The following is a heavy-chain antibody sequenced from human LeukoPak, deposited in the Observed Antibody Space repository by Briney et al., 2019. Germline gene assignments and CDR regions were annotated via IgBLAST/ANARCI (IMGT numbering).Heavy chain of an antibody. CDR2: IWYDGSNK. J-gene: IGHJ4*02. CDR1: GFTFSSYG. Sequence: GGSLRLSCAASGFTFSSYGMHWVRQAPGKGLEWVAVIWYDGSNKYYADSVKGRFTISRDNSKNTLYLQMNSLRAEDTAVYYCARSYCYDSSHTVDYWGQGTLVTVSS. CDR3: ARSYCYDSSHTVDY. V-gene: IGHV3-33*01. D-gene: IGHD3-22*01.